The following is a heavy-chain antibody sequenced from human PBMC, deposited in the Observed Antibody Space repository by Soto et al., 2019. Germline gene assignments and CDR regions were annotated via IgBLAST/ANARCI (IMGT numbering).Heavy chain of an antibody. D-gene: IGHD3-22*01. CDR3: ARLLYDSRGYYYFDY. J-gene: IGHJ4*02. CDR1: GYSISSGHY. Sequence: SETLSPTCAVSGYSISSGHYWGWIRQPPGKGLEWIGSIYHSGTTYDNPSLKSRVTISVDMSKNQFSLKLSSVTAADTAVYYCARLLYDSRGYYYFDYWGQGTLVTVSS. V-gene: IGHV4-38-2*01. CDR2: IYHSGTT.